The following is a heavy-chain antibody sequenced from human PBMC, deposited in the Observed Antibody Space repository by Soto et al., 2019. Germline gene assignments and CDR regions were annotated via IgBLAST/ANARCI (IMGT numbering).Heavy chain of an antibody. CDR2: ISYDGSNK. Sequence: GGSLRLSCAASGFTFSSYGMHWVRQAPGKGLEWVAVISYDGSNKYYADSVKGRFTISRDNSKNTLYLQMNSLRAEDTAVYYCAKALYSSSPGGYFDYWGQGTLVTVSS. CDR3: AKALYSSSPGGYFDY. D-gene: IGHD6-6*01. CDR1: GFTFSSYG. V-gene: IGHV3-30*18. J-gene: IGHJ4*02.